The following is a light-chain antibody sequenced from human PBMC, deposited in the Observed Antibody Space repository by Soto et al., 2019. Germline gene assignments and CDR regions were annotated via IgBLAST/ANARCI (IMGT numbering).Light chain of an antibody. Sequence: QSALTQPGSVSGSPGQSITISCTGTSSDVGSHNLVSWYQQHPDQAPKLMIYEVSKRPLGVSARFSASKSGNTASLTISGLQAEDEADYYCCSYGGSRAVFGGGTQLTVL. CDR3: CSYGGSRAV. CDR1: SSDVGSHNL. V-gene: IGLV2-23*02. J-gene: IGLJ7*01. CDR2: EVS.